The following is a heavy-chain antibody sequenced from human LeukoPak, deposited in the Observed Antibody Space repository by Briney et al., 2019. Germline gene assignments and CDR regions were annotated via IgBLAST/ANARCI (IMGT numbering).Heavy chain of an antibody. D-gene: IGHD2-2*01. V-gene: IGHV3-30*02. CDR3: AKDLRMYQLPQEYYFDY. Sequence: PGGSLRLSCAASGFTFSTYDMHWVRQAPGKGLEWVAVIRYDGSNKYYADSVKGRFTISRDNSKNTLYLQMNSLRAEDTAVYYCAKDLRMYQLPQEYYFDYWGQGTLVTVSS. J-gene: IGHJ4*02. CDR2: IRYDGSNK. CDR1: GFTFSTYD.